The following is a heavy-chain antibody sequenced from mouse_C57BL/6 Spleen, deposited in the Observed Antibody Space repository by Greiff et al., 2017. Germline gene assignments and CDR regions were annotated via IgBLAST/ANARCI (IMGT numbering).Heavy chain of an antibody. Sequence: LKECFPFLFHSSHTLSLTCSSSGFSLSTSGMGVSWIRQPSGKGLEWLAHIYWDDDKRYNPSLKSQHTISKDTARNQVYLKINSVNTADTVEYYCDRRDNEGTCFAYWGQGTLVTVSA. CDR1: GFSLSTSGMG. V-gene: IGHV8-12*01. CDR3: DRRDNEGTCFAY. J-gene: IGHJ3*01. CDR2: IYWDDDK. D-gene: IGHD6-1*01.